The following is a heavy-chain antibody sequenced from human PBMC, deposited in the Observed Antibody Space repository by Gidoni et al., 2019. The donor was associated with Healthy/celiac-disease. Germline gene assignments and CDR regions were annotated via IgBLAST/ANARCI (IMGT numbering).Heavy chain of an antibody. Sequence: QVQLVQSGAEVKKPGSSVKVSCKASGGTFSSYDISWVRQAPGQGLEWMGGIIPIFGTANYAQKFQGRVTITADESTSTAYMELSSLRSEDTAVYYCARYDFWSGYYSDYYYGMDVWGQGTTVTVSS. CDR2: IIPIFGTA. CDR3: ARYDFWSGYYSDYYYGMDV. J-gene: IGHJ6*02. D-gene: IGHD3-3*01. V-gene: IGHV1-69*01. CDR1: GGTFSSYD.